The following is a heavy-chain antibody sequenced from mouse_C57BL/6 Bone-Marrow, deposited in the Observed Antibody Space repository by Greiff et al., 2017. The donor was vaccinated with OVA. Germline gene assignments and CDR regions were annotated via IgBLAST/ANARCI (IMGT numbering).Heavy chain of an antibody. J-gene: IGHJ4*01. CDR1: GYTFTDYE. CDR3: TRKMDY. CDR2: IDPETGGT. Sequence: VQLQESGAELVRPGASVTLSCKASGYTFTDYEMHWVKQTPVHGLEWIGAIDPETGGTAYNQKFKGKAILTADESSSTAYMELRSLTSEDSAVYYCTRKMDYWGQGTSVTVSS. V-gene: IGHV1-15*01.